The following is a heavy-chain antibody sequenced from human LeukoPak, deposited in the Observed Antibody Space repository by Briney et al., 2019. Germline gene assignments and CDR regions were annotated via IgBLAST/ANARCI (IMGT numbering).Heavy chain of an antibody. J-gene: IGHJ6*02. CDR1: GFTFSTYA. D-gene: IGHD4-11*01. Sequence: PGGSLRLSCAASGFTFSTYAMHWVRQAPGRGLEWVTFVSNDGSDTYYADSVKGRSSVSRDNSKNTLYLQMNSLRVEDTAVYYCARDGDYINYYYYGVDVWGQGTTVTVSS. V-gene: IGHV3-30*04. CDR3: ARDGDYINYYYYGVDV. CDR2: VSNDGSDT.